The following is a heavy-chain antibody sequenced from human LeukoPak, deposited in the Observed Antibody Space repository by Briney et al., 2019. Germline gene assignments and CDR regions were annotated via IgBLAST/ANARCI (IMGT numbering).Heavy chain of an antibody. D-gene: IGHD2-2*01. Sequence: SGGSLRLSCAASGFTFDDYAMFTFDDYAMTWVRQAPGKGLEWVSVTSGSGRTTYYADSVKGRFTMSRDTSRNTLYLQMNSLRAEDTAVYYCVTRPPCSSTNCLYYFDYWGQGTLVTVAS. J-gene: IGHJ4*02. CDR1: GFTFDDYAMFTFDDYA. CDR2: TSGSGRTT. V-gene: IGHV3-23*01. CDR3: VTRPPCSSTNCLYYFDY.